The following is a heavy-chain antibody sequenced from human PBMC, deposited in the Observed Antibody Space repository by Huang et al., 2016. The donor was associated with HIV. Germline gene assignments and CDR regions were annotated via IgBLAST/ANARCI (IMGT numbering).Heavy chain of an antibody. CDR3: SRINYAKTTYYLDFDF. J-gene: IGHJ4*02. CDR1: GGSVSSGDYY. V-gene: IGHV4-61*08. D-gene: IGHD3-22*01. Sequence: QVHLQESGPGLVKPSETLSLTCTVSGGSVSSGDYYWGWVRHPPGKGLEWIAYAYYDGSTNYNPSLESRLSMSVDTSRNQFSLKLRSVTAADTAVYYCSRINYAKTTYYLDFDFWGQGTLVTVSS. CDR2: AYYDGST.